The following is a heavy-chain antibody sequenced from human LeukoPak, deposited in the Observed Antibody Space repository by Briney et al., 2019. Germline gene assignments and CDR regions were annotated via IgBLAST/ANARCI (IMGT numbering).Heavy chain of an antibody. D-gene: IGHD3/OR15-3a*01. CDR2: ISSSATYM. CDR3: ARGGVGLVIIPGWEYDYYGLDV. CDR1: GFTLSTYS. Sequence: GGTLRLSCAASGFTLSTYSMNWVRQAPGKGLEWVSSISSSATYMYYADSVKGRFTIPRDNAKNSLYLQMNSLRAEDTAVYYCARGGVGLVIIPGWEYDYYGLDVWGQGTTVTVSS. V-gene: IGHV3-21*01. J-gene: IGHJ6*02.